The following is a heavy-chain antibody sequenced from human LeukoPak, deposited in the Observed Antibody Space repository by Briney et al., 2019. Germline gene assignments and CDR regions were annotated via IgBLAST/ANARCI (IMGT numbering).Heavy chain of an antibody. CDR2: ISYDGSNK. J-gene: IGHJ6*02. CDR1: GFTFSSYG. D-gene: IGHD6-19*01. Sequence: GRSLRLSCAASGFTFSSYGMHWVRQAPGKGLEWVAVISYDGSNKYYADSVKGRFTISRDNSKNTLYLQMNSLRAEDAAVYYCAKDLDYSSGWYSDYYGMDVWGQGTTVTVYS. CDR3: AKDLDYSSGWYSDYYGMDV. V-gene: IGHV3-30*18.